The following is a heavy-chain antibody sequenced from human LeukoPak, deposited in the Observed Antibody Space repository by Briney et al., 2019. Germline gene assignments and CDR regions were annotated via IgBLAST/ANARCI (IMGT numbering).Heavy chain of an antibody. J-gene: IGHJ6*03. D-gene: IGHD1-26*01. CDR2: IYYSGST. Sequence: KPSETLSLNCTVSGGSISSYYWSWLRQPPGKGLEWIGYIYYSGSTNYNPSLKSRVTISVDTSKNQFSLKLSSVTAADTAVYFCARSGTVGATFYYYYMDVWGKGTTVTVSS. CDR1: GGSISSYY. V-gene: IGHV4-59*01. CDR3: ARSGTVGATFYYYYMDV.